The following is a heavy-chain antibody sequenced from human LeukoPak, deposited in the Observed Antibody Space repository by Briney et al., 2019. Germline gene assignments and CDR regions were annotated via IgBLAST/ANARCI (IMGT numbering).Heavy chain of an antibody. CDR2: IYHSGST. V-gene: IGHV4-4*02. CDR1: GGSISSSNW. J-gene: IGHJ3*02. CDR3: ARVRNPLPWEPTGAFDI. D-gene: IGHD1-26*01. Sequence: PSETLSLTCAVSGGSISSSNWWSWIRQPPGKGLEWIGEIYHSGSTNYNPSLKSRVTISVDTSKNQFSLKLSSVTAADTAVYYCARVRNPLPWEPTGAFDIWGQGTMVTVSS.